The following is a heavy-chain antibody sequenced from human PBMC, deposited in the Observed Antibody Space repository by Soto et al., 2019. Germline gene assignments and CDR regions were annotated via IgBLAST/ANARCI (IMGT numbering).Heavy chain of an antibody. Sequence: ETLSLTCTVSGGSISSYYWSWIRQPPGKGLEWIGYIYYSGSTNYNPSLKSRVTISVDTSKNQFSLKLSSVTAADTAVYYCARHGDYEGAFDIWGQGTMVTVSS. V-gene: IGHV4-59*08. D-gene: IGHD4-17*01. CDR3: ARHGDYEGAFDI. CDR1: GGSISSYY. CDR2: IYYSGST. J-gene: IGHJ3*02.